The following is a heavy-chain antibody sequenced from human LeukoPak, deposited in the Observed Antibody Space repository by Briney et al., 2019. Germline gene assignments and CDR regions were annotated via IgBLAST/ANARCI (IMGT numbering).Heavy chain of an antibody. CDR2: INPNSGGT. CDR1: GYTFTGYY. D-gene: IGHD5-24*01. CDR3: ARVKMATINCFDY. Sequence: GASVKVSCKASGYTFTGYYMHWVRQAPGQGLEWMGWINPNSGGTNYAQKFQGRVTMTRDTSICTAYMELSRLRSDDTAVYYCARVKMATINCFDYWGQGTLVTVSS. V-gene: IGHV1-2*02. J-gene: IGHJ4*02.